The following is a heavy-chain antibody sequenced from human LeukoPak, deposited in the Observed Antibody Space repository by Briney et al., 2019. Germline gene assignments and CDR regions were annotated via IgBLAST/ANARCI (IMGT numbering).Heavy chain of an antibody. D-gene: IGHD3-10*01. CDR2: IYYSGST. J-gene: IGHJ4*02. Sequence: SETLSLTCTVSGGSISSSSYYWGWIRQPPVKGLEWIRRIYYSGSTYYNPSLKSRVTISVDTSKNQFSLKLSSVTAADTAVYYCARLRKDYSGAGSYGDYWGQGTLVTVSS. V-gene: IGHV4-39*01. CDR3: ARLRKDYSGAGSYGDY. CDR1: GGSISSSSYY.